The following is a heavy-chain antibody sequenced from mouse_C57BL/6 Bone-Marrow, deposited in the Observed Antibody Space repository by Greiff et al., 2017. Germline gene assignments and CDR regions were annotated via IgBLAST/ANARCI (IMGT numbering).Heavy chain of an antibody. CDR3: ARWYYYGSGCYFDY. V-gene: IGHV1-80*01. CDR1: GYAFSSYW. J-gene: IGHJ2*01. Sequence: VKLVESGAELVKPGASVKISCKASGYAFSSYWMNWVKQRPGKGLEWIGQIYPGDGDTNYNGKFKGKATLTADKSSSTAYMQLSSLTSEASAVYFCARWYYYGSGCYFDYWGQGTTLTVSS. D-gene: IGHD1-1*01. CDR2: IYPGDGDT.